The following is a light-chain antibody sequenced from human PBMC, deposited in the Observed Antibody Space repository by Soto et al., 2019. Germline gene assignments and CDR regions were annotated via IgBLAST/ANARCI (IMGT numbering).Light chain of an antibody. CDR1: SGSVSTTYY. J-gene: IGLJ2*01. V-gene: IGLV8-61*01. Sequence: QTVVTQEPSFSVSPGGTVTLTSGLTSGSVSTTYYPSWYQQTPGQAPRTLIYSTNIRSSGVPDRFSGSILGNKAALTITGAQADDESDYHCMLYMGGGLVVFGGGTKVTVL. CDR3: MLYMGGGLVV. CDR2: STN.